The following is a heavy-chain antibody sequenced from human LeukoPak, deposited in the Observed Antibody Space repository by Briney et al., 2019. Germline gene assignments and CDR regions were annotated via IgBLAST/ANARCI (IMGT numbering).Heavy chain of an antibody. J-gene: IGHJ4*02. V-gene: IGHV3-23*01. Sequence: PGGSLRLSCAASGFTFSSYAMSWVRQAPGKGLEWVSSVSGNGGSTYYADSVKGRFTISRDNSKNTLYLQMNSLRAEDTAVYYCAKDTGYSYGYLDYWGQGTLVTVSS. CDR2: VSGNGGST. CDR3: AKDTGYSYGYLDY. D-gene: IGHD5-18*01. CDR1: GFTFSSYA.